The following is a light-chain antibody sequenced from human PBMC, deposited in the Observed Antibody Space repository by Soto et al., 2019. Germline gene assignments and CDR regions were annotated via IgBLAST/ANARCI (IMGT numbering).Light chain of an antibody. J-gene: IGLJ1*01. V-gene: IGLV2-8*01. Sequence: QSVLTQPPSASGSPGQSVTISCTGTSSDVGGYNYVSWYQQYPGKAPKLMIYEVNKRPSGVPDRFSGSKSGNTASLTVSGLQAEDEADYYCCSYAGSYNNVFGTGTKVTVL. CDR3: CSYAGSYNNV. CDR2: EVN. CDR1: SSDVGGYNY.